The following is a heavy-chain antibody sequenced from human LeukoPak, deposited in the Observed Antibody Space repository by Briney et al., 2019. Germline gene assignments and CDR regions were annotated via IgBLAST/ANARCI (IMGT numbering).Heavy chain of an antibody. Sequence: GESLKISCKGSGYSFTSYWIGWVRQMPGKGLEWMGIIYPGDSDTRYSPSFQGQVTISADKSISTAYLQWSSLKASDTAMYYCARHKYYDILTVEPPDYWGQGTLVTVSS. V-gene: IGHV5-51*01. J-gene: IGHJ4*02. D-gene: IGHD3-9*01. CDR3: ARHKYYDILTVEPPDY. CDR1: GYSFTSYW. CDR2: IYPGDSDT.